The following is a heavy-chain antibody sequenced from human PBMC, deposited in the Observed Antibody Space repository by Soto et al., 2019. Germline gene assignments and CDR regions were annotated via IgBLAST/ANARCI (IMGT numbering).Heavy chain of an antibody. CDR1: GFTFSSYG. Sequence: GGSLRLSCAASGFTFSSYGMHWVRQAPGKGLEWVAVISYDGSNKYYADSVKGRFTISRDNSKNTLYLQMNSLRAEDTAVYYCAKGVAAAGISYYYYGMDVWGQGTTVTVSS. J-gene: IGHJ6*02. V-gene: IGHV3-30*18. CDR2: ISYDGSNK. CDR3: AKGVAAAGISYYYYGMDV. D-gene: IGHD6-13*01.